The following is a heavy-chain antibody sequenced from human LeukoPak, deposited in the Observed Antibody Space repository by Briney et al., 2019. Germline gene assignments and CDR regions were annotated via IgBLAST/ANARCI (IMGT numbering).Heavy chain of an antibody. D-gene: IGHD6-13*01. J-gene: IGHJ4*02. CDR3: ASNRIAATGTYGGVSDY. Sequence: SETLSLTCAVYGGSFSGYYWSWIRQPPGKGLEWIGEINHSGSTNYNPSLKSRVTISVDTSKNQFSLKLSSVTAADTAVYYCASNRIAATGTYGGVSDYWGQGTLVTVSS. CDR2: INHSGST. CDR1: GGSFSGYY. V-gene: IGHV4-34*01.